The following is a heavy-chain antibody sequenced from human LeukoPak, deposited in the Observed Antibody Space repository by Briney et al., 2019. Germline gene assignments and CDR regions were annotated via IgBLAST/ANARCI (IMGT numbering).Heavy chain of an antibody. CDR3: ASRPAWVVAATADRDTDAFDI. Sequence: PGGSLRLSCAASGFTFSTNSMNWVRQAPGKGLEWVSYISSSSTTIYYADSVKGRFTISRDNAKNSLYLQMNSLRDEDTAVYYCASRPAWVVAATADRDTDAFDIWGQGTMVTVSS. CDR1: GFTFSTNS. CDR2: ISSSSTTI. J-gene: IGHJ3*02. V-gene: IGHV3-48*02. D-gene: IGHD2-15*01.